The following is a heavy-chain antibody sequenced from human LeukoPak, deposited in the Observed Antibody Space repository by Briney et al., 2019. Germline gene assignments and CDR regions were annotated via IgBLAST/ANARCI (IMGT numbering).Heavy chain of an antibody. J-gene: IGHJ3*02. CDR1: GGSISSSSYY. CDR2: IYYSGST. D-gene: IGHD2-2*01. Sequence: SETLSLTCTVSGGSISSSSYYWGWIRQPPGKGLGWIGSIYYSGSTYYNPSLKSRVTISVDTSKNQFSLKLSSVTAADTAVYYCARHRIVVVPAASGAFDIWGQGTMVTVSS. V-gene: IGHV4-39*01. CDR3: ARHRIVVVPAASGAFDI.